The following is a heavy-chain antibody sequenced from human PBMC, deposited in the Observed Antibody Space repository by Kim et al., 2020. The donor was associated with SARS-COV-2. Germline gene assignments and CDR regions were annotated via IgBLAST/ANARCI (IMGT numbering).Heavy chain of an antibody. Sequence: SETLSLTCTVSGGSISSGGYYWSWIRQHPGKGLEWIGYIYYSGSTYYNPSLKSRVTISVDTSKNQFSLKLSSVTAADTAVYYCARSSPQLYCGGDCYSVFCDYWGQGTLVTVSS. CDR3: ARSSPQLYCGGDCYSVFCDY. CDR1: GGSISSGGYY. J-gene: IGHJ4*02. CDR2: IYYSGST. D-gene: IGHD2-21*02. V-gene: IGHV4-31*03.